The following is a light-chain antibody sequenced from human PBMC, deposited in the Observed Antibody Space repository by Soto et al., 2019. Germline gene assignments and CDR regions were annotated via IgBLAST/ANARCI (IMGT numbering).Light chain of an antibody. V-gene: IGKV3-20*01. Sequence: EIVLTQSPGTLSLSPGERATLSCRASQSISSSYLAWYQQKPGQAPGLLIYGASRRATGIPDRFIGSGSGTDFTLTISRLEPEDFAVYYCQDFDSPQWTFGQGTKVEN. J-gene: IGKJ1*01. CDR2: GAS. CDR1: QSISSSY. CDR3: QDFDSPQWT.